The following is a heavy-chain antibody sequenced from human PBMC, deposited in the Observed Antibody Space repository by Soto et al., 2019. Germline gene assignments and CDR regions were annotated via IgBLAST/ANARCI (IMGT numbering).Heavy chain of an antibody. J-gene: IGHJ4*02. V-gene: IGHV5-51*01. CDR2: IYPGDSDT. CDR1: GYSFAGHW. CDR3: ARYSGSYWHYLDF. Sequence: GESLKISCKGSGYSFAGHWVAWVRQMPEKGLEWIGTIYPGDSDTKYSSAFRGHVTISADTSVSTAYLQWRSLEATDSAIYYCARYSGSYWHYLDFWGQGTLVTVSS. D-gene: IGHD1-26*01.